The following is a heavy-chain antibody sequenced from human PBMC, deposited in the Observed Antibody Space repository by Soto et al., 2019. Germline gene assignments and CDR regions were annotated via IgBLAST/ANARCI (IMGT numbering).Heavy chain of an antibody. V-gene: IGHV3-66*01. CDR1: GFTVSDNQ. CDR3: AVEYSSSSAFDY. D-gene: IGHD6-6*01. J-gene: IGHJ4*02. Sequence: EVQLVESGGGLVQPGGSLRLSCAAAGFTVSDNQMNWVRQAPGKGLEWVSILYSGGNTFYADSVKGRLTVSRDNSKNTLYLQMNSLRAEDTAVYYCAVEYSSSSAFDYWGQGTLVTVSS. CDR2: LYSGGNT.